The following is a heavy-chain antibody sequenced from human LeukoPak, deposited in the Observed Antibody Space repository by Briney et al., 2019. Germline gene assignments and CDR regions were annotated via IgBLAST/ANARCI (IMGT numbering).Heavy chain of an antibody. CDR3: ARDFYLIVVVPARHGMDV. V-gene: IGHV3-30*04. J-gene: IGHJ6*02. D-gene: IGHD2-2*01. CDR1: GFTFSSYA. CDR2: ISYDGSNK. Sequence: PGGSLRLSCAASGFTFSSYAMHWVRQAPGKGLEWVAVISYDGSNKYYADSVKGRFTISRDNAKNSLYLQMNSLRAEDTAVYYCARDFYLIVVVPARHGMDVWGQGTTVTVSS.